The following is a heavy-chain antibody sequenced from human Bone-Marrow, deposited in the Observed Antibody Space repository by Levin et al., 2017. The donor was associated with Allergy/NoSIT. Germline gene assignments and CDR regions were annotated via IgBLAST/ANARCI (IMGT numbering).Heavy chain of an antibody. J-gene: IGHJ4*02. D-gene: IGHD3-9*01. CDR2: ISSSGSTI. V-gene: IGHV3-48*03. CDR1: GFTFRSYE. Sequence: GESLKISCAASGFTFRSYEMNWVRQAPGKGLEWVSYISSSGSTIYYADSVKGRFTISRDNAKNSLYLQMNSLRAEDTAVYYCASLTTYYDILTGFYLGVWGQGTLVTVSS. CDR3: ASLTTYYDILTGFYLGV.